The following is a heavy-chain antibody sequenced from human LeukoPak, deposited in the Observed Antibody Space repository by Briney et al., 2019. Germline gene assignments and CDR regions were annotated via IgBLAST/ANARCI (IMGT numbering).Heavy chain of an antibody. J-gene: IGHJ5*02. CDR1: GGSISGHY. V-gene: IGHV4-59*11. CDR2: MYSSGGT. CDR3: ARLHASRAEEFDP. Sequence: SKTLSLTCTVSGGSISGHYWSWIRQPPGTGLEWIGYMYSSGGTNYNPSLNNRVTISVDMSKNQFSLKLTSVTAADTAIYYCARLHASRAEEFDPWGQGTRVTVSS. D-gene: IGHD3-16*01.